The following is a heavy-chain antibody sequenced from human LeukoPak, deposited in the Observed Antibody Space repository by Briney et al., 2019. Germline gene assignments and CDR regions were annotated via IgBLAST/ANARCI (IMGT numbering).Heavy chain of an antibody. CDR2: ISAYNGNT. D-gene: IGHD3-22*01. V-gene: IGHV1-18*01. Sequence: ASVKVSCKASGYTFTSYGISWVRQAPGQGLEWMGWISAYNGNTNYAQKLQGRVTMTTHTSTSTAYMELRSLRSDDTAVYYCAREPGYYYDSSGSYGFIDYWGQGTLVTVSS. CDR1: GYTFTSYG. CDR3: AREPGYYYDSSGSYGFIDY. J-gene: IGHJ4*02.